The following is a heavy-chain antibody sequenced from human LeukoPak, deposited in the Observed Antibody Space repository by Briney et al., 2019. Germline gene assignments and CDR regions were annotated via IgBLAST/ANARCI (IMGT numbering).Heavy chain of an antibody. CDR3: AKGMVRGVIIPGWFDP. D-gene: IGHD3-10*01. V-gene: IGHV3-23*01. CDR1: GFTFSTYV. CDR2: ISGSGGST. Sequence: GGSLRLSCAASGFTFSTYVMSWVRQAPGKGLEWVSAISGSGGSTYYADSVKGRFTISRDNSKNTLYLQMNSLRAEDTAVYYCAKGMVRGVIIPGWFDPWGQGTLVTVSS. J-gene: IGHJ5*02.